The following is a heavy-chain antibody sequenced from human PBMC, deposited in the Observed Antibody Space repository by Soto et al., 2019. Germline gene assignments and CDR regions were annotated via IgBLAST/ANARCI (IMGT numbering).Heavy chain of an antibody. J-gene: IGHJ4*02. CDR3: ARGLNYDFWSGSLADY. CDR1: GGSISSYY. D-gene: IGHD3-3*01. V-gene: IGHV4-59*01. CDR2: IYYSGST. Sequence: SETLSLTCTVSGGSISSYYWSWIRQPPGKGLEWIGYIYYSGSTNYNPSLKSRVTISVDTSKNQFSLKLSSVTAADTAVYYCARGLNYDFWSGSLADYWGQGTLGTVSS.